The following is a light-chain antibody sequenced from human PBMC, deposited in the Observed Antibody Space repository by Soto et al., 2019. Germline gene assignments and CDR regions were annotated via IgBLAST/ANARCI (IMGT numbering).Light chain of an antibody. V-gene: IGLV2-14*01. J-gene: IGLJ1*01. Sequence: QSVLTQPASVSGSPGQSITISCTGTSGDIGAFKYVSWYQQEPGNAPKLLIYEDSRRPSGISNRFSGSRSGNTASLTISGLPAEDETDYYCSSYTSANTLLFGTGTKLTVL. CDR1: SGDIGAFKY. CDR3: SSYTSANTLL. CDR2: EDS.